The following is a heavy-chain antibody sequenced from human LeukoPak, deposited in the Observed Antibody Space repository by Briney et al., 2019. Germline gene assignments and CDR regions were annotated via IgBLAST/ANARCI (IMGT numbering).Heavy chain of an antibody. CDR2: IYHSGST. CDR1: GGSISSGGYY. D-gene: IGHD2-2*01. Sequence: SETLSLTCTVSGGSISSGGYYWSWIRQPPGKGLEWIGYIYHSGSTYYNPSLKSRVTISVDRSKNQFSLKLSSVTAADTAVYYCARDGVVVVPAARWNYFDYWGQGTLVTVSS. V-gene: IGHV4-30-2*01. J-gene: IGHJ4*02. CDR3: ARDGVVVVPAARWNYFDY.